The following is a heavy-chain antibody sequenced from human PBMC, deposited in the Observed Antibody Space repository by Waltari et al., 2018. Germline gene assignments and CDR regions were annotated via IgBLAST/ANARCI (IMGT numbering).Heavy chain of an antibody. J-gene: IGHJ4*02. Sequence: QVQLQQWGAGLLKPSETLSLTCAVYGGSFSGYYWSWIRQPPGKGLEWIGEINHSGSTNYNPSLKSRVTISVDTSKNQFSLKLSSVTAADTAVYYCARERVAATGAEEYWGQGTLVTVSS. CDR2: INHSGST. D-gene: IGHD2-15*01. CDR3: ARERVAATGAEEY. CDR1: GGSFSGYY. V-gene: IGHV4-34*01.